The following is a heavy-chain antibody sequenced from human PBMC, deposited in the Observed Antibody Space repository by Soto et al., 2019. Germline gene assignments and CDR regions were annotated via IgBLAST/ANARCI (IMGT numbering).Heavy chain of an antibody. J-gene: IGHJ4*02. CDR3: AKAKIIFDY. V-gene: IGHV3-33*06. Sequence: PGGSLRLSCAASGFTFSNYGMHWVRQAPGKGLEWVAIIWHDGNNKYYADSVRGRFIISRDNSKNRLYLQMNSLRAEDTAVYYCAKAKIIFDYWGQGTLVTVSS. CDR1: GFTFSNYG. CDR2: IWHDGNNK.